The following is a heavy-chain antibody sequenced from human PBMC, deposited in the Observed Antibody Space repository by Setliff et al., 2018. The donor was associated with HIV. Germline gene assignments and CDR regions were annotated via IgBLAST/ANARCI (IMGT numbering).Heavy chain of an antibody. V-gene: IGHV3-43*01. J-gene: IGHJ4*02. D-gene: IGHD2-8*02. CDR1: GFTFDDYT. CDR2: ITWDGSTI. CDR3: ARDYWAGAIDC. Sequence: GGSLRLSCAASGFTFDDYTMHWVRQAPGKGLEWVSLITWDGSTIYYADSVKGRFTISRDNAKNSLYLQMNSLRAEDTAVYYCARDYWAGAIDCWGQGTLVTVSS.